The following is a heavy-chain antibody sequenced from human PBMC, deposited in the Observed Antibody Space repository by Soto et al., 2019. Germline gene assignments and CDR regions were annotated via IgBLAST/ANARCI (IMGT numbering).Heavy chain of an antibody. V-gene: IGHV2-70*11. CDR2: IDWDDDK. CDR1: GFSLSTSGMC. CDR3: ARSTYYYDSSGYGFYYFDY. Sequence: SGPTLVNPTQTLTLTCTSSGFSLSTSGMCVSWIRQPPGKALEWLARIDWDDDKYYSTSLKTRLTISKDTSKNQVVLTMTNMDPVDTATYYCARSTYYYDSSGYGFYYFDYWGQGTLVTVSS. J-gene: IGHJ4*02. D-gene: IGHD3-22*01.